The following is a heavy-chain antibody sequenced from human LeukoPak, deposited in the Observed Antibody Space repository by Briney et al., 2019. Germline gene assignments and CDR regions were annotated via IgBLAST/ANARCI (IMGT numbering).Heavy chain of an antibody. Sequence: GRSLRLSCAASGFTLDDYAMHWVRQAPGKGLEWVSGISWNSGSIGYADSVKGRFTISRDNAKNSLYLQMNSLRAEDTALYYCAKARAYYDSSGYPHFDYWGQGTLVTVSS. J-gene: IGHJ4*02. D-gene: IGHD3-22*01. CDR3: AKARAYYDSSGYPHFDY. V-gene: IGHV3-9*01. CDR2: ISWNSGSI. CDR1: GFTLDDYA.